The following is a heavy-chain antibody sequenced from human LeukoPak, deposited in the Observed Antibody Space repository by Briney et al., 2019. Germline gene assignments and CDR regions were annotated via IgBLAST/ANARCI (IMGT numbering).Heavy chain of an antibody. J-gene: IGHJ4*02. CDR3: ARTGGYFDY. D-gene: IGHD1-14*01. V-gene: IGHV4-59*08. CDR1: GGSISSYY. CDR2: IYYSGST. Sequence: KASETLSLTCTVSGGSISSYYWSWIRQPPGKGLEWIGYIYYSGSTYYNPSLKSRVTISVDTSKNQFSLKLSSVTAADTAVYYCARTGGYFDYWGQGTLVTVSS.